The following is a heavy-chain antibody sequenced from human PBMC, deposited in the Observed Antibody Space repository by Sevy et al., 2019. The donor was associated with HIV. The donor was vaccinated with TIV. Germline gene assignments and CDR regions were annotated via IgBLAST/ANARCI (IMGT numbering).Heavy chain of an antibody. CDR2: IYSGGST. D-gene: IGHD3-9*01. J-gene: IGHJ6*02. CDR3: ATYYDILTGYSSYYYYGMDV. CDR1: GFTVSSNY. V-gene: IGHV3-53*01. Sequence: GGSLRLSCAASGFTVSSNYMSWVRQAPGKGLEWVSVIYSGGSTYYADSVKGRFTISRDNSKNTLYLQMNSLRAEDTAVYYCATYYDILTGYSSYYYYGMDVWGQGTTVTVSS.